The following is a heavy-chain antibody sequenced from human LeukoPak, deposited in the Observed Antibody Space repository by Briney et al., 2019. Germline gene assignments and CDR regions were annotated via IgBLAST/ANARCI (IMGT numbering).Heavy chain of an antibody. CDR3: ARLEGYSNSLDY. CDR2: IYYSGST. CDR1: GGSISSYY. J-gene: IGHJ4*02. Sequence: SETLSLTCTVSGGSISSYYWSWIRQPPGKGLEWIGYIYYSGSTNYNPSLKSRVTISVDTSKNQFSLKLTSVTAADTAVYYCARLEGYSNSLDYWGQGTLVTVSS. D-gene: IGHD6-13*01. V-gene: IGHV4-59*01.